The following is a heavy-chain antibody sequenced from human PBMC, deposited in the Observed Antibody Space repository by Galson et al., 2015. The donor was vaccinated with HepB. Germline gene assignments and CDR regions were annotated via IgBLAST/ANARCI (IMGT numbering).Heavy chain of an antibody. CDR3: ARDIEGNSFGSWTTSGTFDF. CDR1: GYTLIFTGHY. V-gene: IGHV1-2*06. Sequence: SVKVSCKASGYTLIFTGHYIHWMRQAPGQGLEWMGRINPTNGDTQYAQKFQGRVTMTRDTSITTAYMELSRLRSDDTAVYFCARDIEGNSFGSWTTSGTFDFWGQGTLVIVSS. D-gene: IGHD3-10*01. CDR2: INPTNGDT. J-gene: IGHJ4*02.